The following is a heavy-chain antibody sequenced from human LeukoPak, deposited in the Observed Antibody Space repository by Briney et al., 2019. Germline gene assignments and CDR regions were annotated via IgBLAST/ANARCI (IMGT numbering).Heavy chain of an antibody. CDR3: ATEGAAAGLGDLTYYYMDV. Sequence: GASVKVSCKASGYTFTSYGISRVRQAPGQGLEWMGWISAYNGNTNYAQKLQGRVTMTTDTSTSTAYMELRSLRSDDTAVYYCATEGAAAGLGDLTYYYMDVWGKGTTVTVSS. CDR2: ISAYNGNT. J-gene: IGHJ6*03. D-gene: IGHD6-13*01. V-gene: IGHV1-18*01. CDR1: GYTFTSYG.